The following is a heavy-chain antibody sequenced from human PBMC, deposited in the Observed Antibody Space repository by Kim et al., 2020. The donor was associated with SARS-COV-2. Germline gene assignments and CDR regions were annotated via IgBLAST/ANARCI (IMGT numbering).Heavy chain of an antibody. Sequence: GGSLRLSCAASGFIFSSFEMNWVRQAPGKGLEWVSYISTSGGRIYYADSVKGRFTISRDNAKNSLYLQMNSLRVEDTAVYYCARYSTSWSFCSWGQGTL. J-gene: IGHJ5*02. CDR2: ISTSGGRI. CDR1: GFIFSSFE. V-gene: IGHV3-48*03. D-gene: IGHD6-13*01. CDR3: ARYSTSWSFCS.